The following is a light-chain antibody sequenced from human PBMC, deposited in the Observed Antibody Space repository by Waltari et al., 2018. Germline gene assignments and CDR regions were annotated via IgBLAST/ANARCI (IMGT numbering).Light chain of an antibody. CDR2: DNN. CDR3: GTWDSSLSAYV. Sequence: QSVLTQPPSVSAAPGQKVTISCSGSSSNIGKNYVSWYQQLPGTAPKLLIYDNNKRPSGIPARFSGSKAGTSATLGITGLQTGDEADYYCGTWDSSLSAYVFGTGTKVTVL. J-gene: IGLJ1*01. CDR1: SSNIGKNY. V-gene: IGLV1-51*01.